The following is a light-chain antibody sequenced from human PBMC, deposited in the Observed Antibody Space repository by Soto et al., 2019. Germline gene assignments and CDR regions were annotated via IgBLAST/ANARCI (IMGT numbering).Light chain of an antibody. Sequence: EVGLSQSPVILSLSTGERATLSSRASQSVGTYLDWYQQKPGQAPRLLIYDASNRATGIPARFSGSGSGTDFTLTISSLEPEDFAVYYCQQYGSSPRTFGQGTKVDIK. J-gene: IGKJ1*01. CDR3: QQYGSSPRT. V-gene: IGKV3-11*01. CDR1: QSVGTY. CDR2: DAS.